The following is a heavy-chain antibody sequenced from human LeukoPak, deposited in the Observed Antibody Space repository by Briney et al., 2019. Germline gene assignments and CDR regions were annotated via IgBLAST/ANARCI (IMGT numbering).Heavy chain of an antibody. CDR2: IIPVFETP. J-gene: IGHJ4*02. CDR1: GGTFTTYT. CDR3: ARRGMTTGDY. Sequence: SVKVSCKASGGTFTTYTINWVRQAPGQGLEWMGGIIPVFETPNYAQNFQGRLTISADESTSTVHMELRSLRSDDTAVYYCARRGMTTGDYWGQGTLVTVSS. D-gene: IGHD4-17*01. V-gene: IGHV1-69*01.